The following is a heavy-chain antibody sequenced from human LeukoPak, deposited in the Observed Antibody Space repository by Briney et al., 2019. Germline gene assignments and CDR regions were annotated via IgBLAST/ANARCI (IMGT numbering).Heavy chain of an antibody. CDR3: ARVVAAAGTRRYWFDP. Sequence: ASVKVSCKASGGTFSSYAISWVRQAPGQGLEWMGGIIPSGGSTSYAQKFQGRVTMTRDMSTSTVYMELSSLRSEDTAVYYCARVVAAAGTRRYWFDPWGQGTLVTVSS. CDR1: GGTFSSYA. V-gene: IGHV1-46*01. J-gene: IGHJ5*02. D-gene: IGHD6-13*01. CDR2: IIPSGGST.